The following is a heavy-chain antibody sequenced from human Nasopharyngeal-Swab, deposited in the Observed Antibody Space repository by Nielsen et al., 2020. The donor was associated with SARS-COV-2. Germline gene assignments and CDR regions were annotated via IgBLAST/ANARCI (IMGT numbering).Heavy chain of an antibody. CDR2: ISYDGSNK. Sequence: GGSLRLSCAASGFTFSSYGMHWVRQAPGKGLEWVAVISYDGSNKYYADSVKGRFTISRDNSKNTLYLQMNSLRVEDTAVYYCAKAPYLRGLDVWGQGTTVTVSS. CDR3: AKAPYLRGLDV. D-gene: IGHD2-21*01. V-gene: IGHV3-30*18. J-gene: IGHJ6*02. CDR1: GFTFSSYG.